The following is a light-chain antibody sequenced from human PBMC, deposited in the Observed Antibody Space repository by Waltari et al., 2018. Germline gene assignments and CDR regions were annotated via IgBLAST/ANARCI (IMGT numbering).Light chain of an antibody. V-gene: IGKV1-5*03. CDR1: QSISDL. CDR3: QHYKTYPVS. CDR2: KAS. Sequence: DIQMTQSPSTLSALVGDRVTITCRASQSISDLLAWYQQRPGKAPKVLIYKASSLESGVPSRFSGSGSGTEFTLTINNLQPDDFASYYCQHYKTYPVSFGQGTRLEIK. J-gene: IGKJ2*03.